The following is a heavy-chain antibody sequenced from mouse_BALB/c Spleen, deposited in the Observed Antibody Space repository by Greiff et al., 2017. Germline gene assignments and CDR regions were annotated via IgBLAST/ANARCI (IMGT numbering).Heavy chain of an antibody. CDR1: GFNIKDYY. Sequence: VQLQQSGAELVRPGALVKLSCKASGFNIKDYYMHWVQQRPEQGLEWIGWIDPENGNTIYDPKFQGKASITADTSSNTAYLQLSSLTSEDTAVYYCARRGGNYPSWFAYWGQGTLVTVSA. J-gene: IGHJ3*01. D-gene: IGHD2-1*01. CDR2: IDPENGNT. V-gene: IGHV14-1*02. CDR3: ARRGGNYPSWFAY.